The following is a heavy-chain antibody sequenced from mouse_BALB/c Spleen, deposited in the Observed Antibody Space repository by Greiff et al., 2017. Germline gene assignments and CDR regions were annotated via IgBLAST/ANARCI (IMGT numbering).Heavy chain of an antibody. D-gene: IGHD1-2*01. CDR3: AREGSLLRFAY. CDR2: ISYDGSN. Sequence: VQLQQSGPGLVKPSQSLSLTCSVTGYSITSGYYWNWIRQFPGNKLEWMGYISYDGSNNYNPSLKNRISITRDTSKNQFFLKLNSVTTEDTATYYCAREGSLLRFAYWGQGTLVTVSA. V-gene: IGHV3-6*02. CDR1: GYSITSGYY. J-gene: IGHJ3*01.